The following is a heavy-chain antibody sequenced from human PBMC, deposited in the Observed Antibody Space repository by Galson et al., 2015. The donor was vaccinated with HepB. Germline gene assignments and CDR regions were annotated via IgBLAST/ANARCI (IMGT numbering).Heavy chain of an antibody. V-gene: IGHV1-2*07. CDR2: INPNSGGT. CDR1: GYIFSDYY. Sequence: SCKASGYIFSDYYVHWVRQAPGQGLEWMGWINPNSGGTNYALKFQGRVTMTRDTSISTAYMELNRLRSDDTAVYYCARDYYDFWSGQSPDAFGIWGQGTMVIVSS. D-gene: IGHD3-3*01. J-gene: IGHJ3*02. CDR3: ARDYYDFWSGQSPDAFGI.